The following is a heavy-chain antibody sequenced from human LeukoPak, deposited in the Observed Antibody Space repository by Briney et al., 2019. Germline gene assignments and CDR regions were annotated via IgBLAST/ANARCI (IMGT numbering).Heavy chain of an antibody. Sequence: SETLSLTCAVYGGSFSGYYWSWIRQPPGKGLEWIGEINHSGSTNYNPSLKSRVTISVDTSKNQFSLKLSSVTAADTAVYYCARANYCGGDCYDYWGQGTLVTVSS. CDR3: ARANYCGGDCYDY. J-gene: IGHJ4*02. V-gene: IGHV4-34*01. CDR1: GGSFSGYY. D-gene: IGHD2-21*01. CDR2: INHSGST.